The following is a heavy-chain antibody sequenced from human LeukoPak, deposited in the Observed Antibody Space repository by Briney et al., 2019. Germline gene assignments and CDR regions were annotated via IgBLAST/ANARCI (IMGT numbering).Heavy chain of an antibody. CDR3: ARGVDYYDSSGTIDY. CDR2: ISYDGNNK. Sequence: GRSLRLSCATSGFSFNSYAMHWVRQAPGKGLEWVAVISYDGNNKYYADSVKGRFTISRDNSKNTLYLQMNSLRAEDTAVYYCARGVDYYDSSGTIDYWGQGTLVTVSS. CDR1: GFSFNSYA. J-gene: IGHJ4*02. V-gene: IGHV3-30-3*01. D-gene: IGHD3-22*01.